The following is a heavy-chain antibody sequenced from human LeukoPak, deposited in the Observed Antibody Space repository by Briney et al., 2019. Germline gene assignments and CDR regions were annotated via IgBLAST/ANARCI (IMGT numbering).Heavy chain of an antibody. V-gene: IGHV3-20*04. CDR2: IKWNGGST. J-gene: IGHJ4*02. CDR1: GFTFDDYG. Sequence: PGGSLRLSCAASGFTFDDYGMSWVRQAPGKGLDWVSGIKWNGGSTGYADSVKGRFTISRDNANNSLYLQMNSLRAEDTALYYCARGSIVGATRPFDYWGQGTLVTVSS. CDR3: ARGSIVGATRPFDY. D-gene: IGHD1-26*01.